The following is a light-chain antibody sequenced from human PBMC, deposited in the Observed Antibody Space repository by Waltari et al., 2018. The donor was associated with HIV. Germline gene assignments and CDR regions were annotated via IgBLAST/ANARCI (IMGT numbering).Light chain of an antibody. CDR1: SRDVRGSNY. V-gene: IGLV2-8*01. Sequence: SALTQPPSASGPPGQSVTIPCTGTSRDVRGSNYVSWYQQHPGQAPKLMIYEVKKRPSGVPERSSGSKSANTASLTVSGLQADDEADYYCNSYAGSNNWVFGGGTKLTVL. J-gene: IGLJ3*02. CDR3: NSYAGSNNWV. CDR2: EVK.